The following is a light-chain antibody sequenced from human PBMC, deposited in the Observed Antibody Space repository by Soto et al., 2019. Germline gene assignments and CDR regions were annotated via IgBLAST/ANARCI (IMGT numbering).Light chain of an antibody. Sequence: IQLTQSPSSLSASVGDRVTITCRASQDIRSRLAWYQRKPGKAPKLLIYAASTLQSGVPSRFSGRGSGTAFTLTISSLQPEDFATYYCQQLDSYPITFGQGKRLEIK. CDR2: AAS. CDR3: QQLDSYPIT. CDR1: QDIRSR. J-gene: IGKJ5*01. V-gene: IGKV1-9*01.